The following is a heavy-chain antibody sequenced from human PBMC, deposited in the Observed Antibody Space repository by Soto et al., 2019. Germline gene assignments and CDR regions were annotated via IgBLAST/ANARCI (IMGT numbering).Heavy chain of an antibody. V-gene: IGHV3-48*01. CDR2: ISSSSSTI. CDR1: GFTFSSYS. D-gene: IGHD3-3*01. CDR3: ARDPSGGYDFWTQGAYYMDV. Sequence: GGSLRLSCAASGFTFSSYSMNWVRQAPGKGLEWVSYISSSSSTIYYADSVKGRFTISRDNAKNSLYLQMNSLRAEDTAVYYCARDPSGGYDFWTQGAYYMDVWGKGTTVTVSS. J-gene: IGHJ6*03.